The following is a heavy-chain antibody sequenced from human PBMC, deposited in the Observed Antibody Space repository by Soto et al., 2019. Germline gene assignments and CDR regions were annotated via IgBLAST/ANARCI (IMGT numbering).Heavy chain of an antibody. V-gene: IGHV3-21*01. Sequence: GGSLRLSCAASGFTFSSYSMNWVRQAPGKGLEWVSSISSSSSYIYYADSVKGRFTISRDNAKNSLYLQMNSLRAEDTAVYYCARGLEQLVAFDYWGQGTLVTVSS. CDR3: ARGLEQLVAFDY. CDR2: ISSSSSYI. D-gene: IGHD6-6*01. CDR1: GFTFSSYS. J-gene: IGHJ4*02.